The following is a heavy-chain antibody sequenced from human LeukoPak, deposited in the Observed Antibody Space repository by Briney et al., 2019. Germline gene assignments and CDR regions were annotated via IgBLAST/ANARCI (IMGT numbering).Heavy chain of an antibody. D-gene: IGHD2-15*01. J-gene: IGHJ4*02. CDR1: GYSFTNSW. CDR3: VRALGYCSSGSCYYYDY. Sequence: GESLKISCKGSGYSFTNSWIGWVRQMPGKGLEWMGIIYPGDSETRYSPSFQGQVTISADKSISTAYLQWSSLKASDTAMYYCVRALGYCSSGSCYYYDYWGQGTLVTVSS. CDR2: IYPGDSET. V-gene: IGHV5-51*01.